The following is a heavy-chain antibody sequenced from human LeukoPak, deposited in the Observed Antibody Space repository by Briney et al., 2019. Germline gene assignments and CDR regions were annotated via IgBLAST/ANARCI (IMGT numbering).Heavy chain of an antibody. CDR2: IYRSGST. V-gene: IGHV4-59*01. CDR1: SGSIDSFY. J-gene: IGHJ3*02. Sequence: SETLSLTCTVSSGSIDSFYWNWIRQSPGKGPEWLGCIYRSGSTIYNPSLRSRVTMSVDTSNNQFSLTLTSVTAADTAVYYCARARTARSVTHGDASDIWGQGTMVTVSS. D-gene: IGHD3-3*01. CDR3: ARARTARSVTHGDASDI.